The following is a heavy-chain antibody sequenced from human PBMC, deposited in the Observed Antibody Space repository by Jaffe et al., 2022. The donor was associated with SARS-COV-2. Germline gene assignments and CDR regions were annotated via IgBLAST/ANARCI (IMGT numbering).Heavy chain of an antibody. J-gene: IGHJ4*02. V-gene: IGHV3-15*01. CDR2: IKSKTDGGTT. Sequence: EVQLVESGGGLVKPGGSLRLSCAASGFTFSNAWMSWVRQAPGKGLEWVGRIKSKTDGGTTDYAAPVKGRFTISRDDSKNTLYLQMNSLKTEDTAVYYCTTDLGSAAAGYFDYWGQGTLVTVSS. D-gene: IGHD6-13*01. CDR1: GFTFSNAW. CDR3: TTDLGSAAAGYFDY.